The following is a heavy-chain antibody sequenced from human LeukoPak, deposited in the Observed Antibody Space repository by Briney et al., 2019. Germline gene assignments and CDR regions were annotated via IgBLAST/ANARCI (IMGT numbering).Heavy chain of an antibody. CDR2: IKQDGGEI. V-gene: IGHV3-7*03. Sequence: GGSLRLSCAASGFTFSSYWMHWDRQAPGKGLEWVANIKQDGGEIYYVDSVKGRFTISRDNARNSVYLQMTSLRVEDTAVYYCARALDVWGQGTAVTVSS. J-gene: IGHJ6*02. CDR1: GFTFSSYW. CDR3: ARALDV.